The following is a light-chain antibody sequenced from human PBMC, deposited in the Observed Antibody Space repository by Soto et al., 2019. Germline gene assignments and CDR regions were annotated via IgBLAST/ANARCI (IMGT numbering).Light chain of an antibody. CDR1: SSNIGSVYD. J-gene: IGLJ3*02. V-gene: IGLV1-40*03. CDR3: QSYDSSLSAWV. Sequence: QSVLTQPPSVSGAPGQRVTVSCTGNSSNIGSVYDVHWYQQLSGSPPRLLISVNTNRPSGVPDRFSGSKSGASAFLVIAGLQADDEGTYFCQSYDSSLSAWVFGGGTKLTVL. CDR2: VNT.